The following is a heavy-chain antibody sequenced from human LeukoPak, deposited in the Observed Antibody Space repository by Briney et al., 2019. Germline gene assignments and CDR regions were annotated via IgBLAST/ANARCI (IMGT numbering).Heavy chain of an antibody. D-gene: IGHD3-22*01. Sequence: KPSQTLSLTCTVSGGSINSGGYYWSWIRQHPGKGLEWIGYIYYSGSTYYNPSLKSRVTMSVDTSKDQFSLKLSSVTAADTAVYYCARDLNYDSSGGFDNWGQGTLVTVPS. CDR2: IYYSGST. J-gene: IGHJ4*02. V-gene: IGHV4-31*03. CDR1: GGSINSGGYY. CDR3: ARDLNYDSSGGFDN.